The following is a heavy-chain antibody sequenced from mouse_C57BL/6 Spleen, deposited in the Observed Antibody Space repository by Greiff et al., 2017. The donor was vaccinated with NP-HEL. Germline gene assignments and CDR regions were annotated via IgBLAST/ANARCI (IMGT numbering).Heavy chain of an antibody. J-gene: IGHJ3*01. CDR1: GFNIKDDY. CDR3: TTGDYGSSYGFAY. D-gene: IGHD1-1*01. CDR2: IDPENGDT. Sequence: EVQLQQPGAELVRPGASVKLSCTASGFNIKDDYMHWVKQRPEQGLEWIGWIDPENGDTEYASKFQGKATITADTSSNTAYLQLSSLTSEDTAVYYCTTGDYGSSYGFAYWGQGTLVTVSA. V-gene: IGHV14-4*01.